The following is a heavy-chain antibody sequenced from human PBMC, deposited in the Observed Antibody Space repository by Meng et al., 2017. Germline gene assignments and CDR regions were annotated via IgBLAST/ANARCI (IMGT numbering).Heavy chain of an antibody. CDR2: IKSKTDGGTT. CDR3: TLDTAMVTIDY. V-gene: IGHV3-15*01. D-gene: IGHD5-18*01. CDR1: GFTFSNAW. J-gene: IGHJ4*02. Sequence: DVLLVESGGGLVQPGGSLSLSCAACGFTFSNAWMSCVRQAPGKGLEWVGRIKSKTDGGTTDYAAPVKGRFTISRDDSKNTLYLQMHSLKTEYTAVYYCTLDTAMVTIDYWGQGTLVTVSS.